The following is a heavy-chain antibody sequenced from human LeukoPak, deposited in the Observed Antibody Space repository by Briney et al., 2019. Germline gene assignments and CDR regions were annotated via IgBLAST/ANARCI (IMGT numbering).Heavy chain of an antibody. V-gene: IGHV1-8*01. CDR1: GYTFTSYD. Sequence: ASVKVSCKASGYTFTSYDINWVRQATGQGLEWMGWMNPNSGNTGYAQKFQGRVTMTRNTSISTAYMALSSLRSEDTAVYYCATGYGDYNRFDYWGQGTLVTVSS. J-gene: IGHJ4*02. D-gene: IGHD4-17*01. CDR2: MNPNSGNT. CDR3: ATGYGDYNRFDY.